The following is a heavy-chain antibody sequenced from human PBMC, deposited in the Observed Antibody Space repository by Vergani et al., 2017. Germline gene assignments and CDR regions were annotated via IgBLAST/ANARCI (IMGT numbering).Heavy chain of an antibody. Sequence: QMQLVESGGGVIQPGGSLRLSCAASGFTFSSDGMQWVRQAPGKGLEWVAVTWYDGNNKQYADSVKGRFTISRDNSKSTMYLQMNSLRDEDTGVYYCARDLRLLYNRFDPWGQGTLVTVSS. CDR2: TWYDGNNK. D-gene: IGHD1-14*01. J-gene: IGHJ5*02. V-gene: IGHV3-33*01. CDR3: ARDLRLLYNRFDP. CDR1: GFTFSSDG.